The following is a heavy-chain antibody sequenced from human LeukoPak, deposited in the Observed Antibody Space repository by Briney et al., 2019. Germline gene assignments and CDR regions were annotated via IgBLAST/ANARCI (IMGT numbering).Heavy chain of an antibody. CDR2: IYYSGST. CDR3: ARQRGCSSTSCYGDFDY. Sequence: SSETLSLTCTVSGGSISSGDYYWSWIRQPPGKGLEWIGYIYYSGSTYYNPSLKSRVTISVDTSKNQFSLKLSSVTAADTAVYYCARQRGCSSTSCYGDFDYWGQGTLVTVSS. J-gene: IGHJ4*02. V-gene: IGHV4-30-4*08. D-gene: IGHD2-2*01. CDR1: GGSISSGDYY.